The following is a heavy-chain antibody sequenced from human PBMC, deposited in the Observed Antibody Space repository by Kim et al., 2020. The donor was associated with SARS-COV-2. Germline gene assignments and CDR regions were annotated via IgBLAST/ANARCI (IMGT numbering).Heavy chain of an antibody. CDR2: IIPIFGTA. CDR1: GGTFSSYA. CDR3: ARGRARYIAVAGTFDY. V-gene: IGHV1-69*13. Sequence: SVKVSCKASGGTFSSYAISWVRQAPGQGLEWMGGIIPIFGTANYAQKFQGRVTITADESTSTAYMELSSLRSEDTAVYYCARGRARYIAVAGTFDYWGQGTLVTVSS. D-gene: IGHD6-19*01. J-gene: IGHJ4*02.